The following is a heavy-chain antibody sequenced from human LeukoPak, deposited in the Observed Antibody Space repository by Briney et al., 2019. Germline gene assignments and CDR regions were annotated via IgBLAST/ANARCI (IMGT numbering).Heavy chain of an antibody. Sequence: GGSLRLSCAASGFTFSSYVMSWVRQAPGKGLEWVATINDSGFSTYYADSVTGRFTISRDNSKNTLYLQMNSLRAEDTAVYYCAKELYDILTGYSSGFDHWGQGTLVTVSS. V-gene: IGHV3-23*01. CDR1: GFTFSSYV. J-gene: IGHJ4*02. D-gene: IGHD3-9*01. CDR3: AKELYDILTGYSSGFDH. CDR2: INDSGFST.